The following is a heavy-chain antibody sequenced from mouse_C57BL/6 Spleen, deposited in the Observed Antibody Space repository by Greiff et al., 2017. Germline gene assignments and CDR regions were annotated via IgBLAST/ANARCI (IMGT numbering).Heavy chain of an antibody. CDR1: GYTFTSYW. CDR3: ARNLITTVVAPLDY. J-gene: IGHJ2*01. D-gene: IGHD1-1*01. CDR2: IDPSDSYT. V-gene: IGHV1-59*01. Sequence: QVQLQQPGAELVRPGTSVKLSCKASGYTFTSYWMHWVKQRPGHGLEWIGVIDPSDSYTNYNPKFKGKATLTVDTSSSTAYMQLSSLTSEDSAVYDCARNLITTVVAPLDYWGQGTTLTVSS.